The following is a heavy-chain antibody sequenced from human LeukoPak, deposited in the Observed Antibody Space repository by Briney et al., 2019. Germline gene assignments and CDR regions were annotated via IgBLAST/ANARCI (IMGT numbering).Heavy chain of an antibody. CDR3: ARLSIVGLHYMDV. J-gene: IGHJ6*03. Sequence: GESLKISCKGSGYSFTSYWIGWVPPPPGKGLEWMGIIYPGDSDTRYSPSFQGQITISADKSISTAYLQWSTLKASDTAMYYCARLSIVGLHYMDVWGKGTTVTVSS. V-gene: IGHV5-51*01. CDR1: GYSFTSYW. CDR2: IYPGDSDT. D-gene: IGHD1-26*01.